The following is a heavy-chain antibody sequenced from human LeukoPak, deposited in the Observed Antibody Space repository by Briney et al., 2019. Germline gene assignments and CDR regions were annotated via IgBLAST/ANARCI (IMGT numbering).Heavy chain of an antibody. CDR1: GFTFSSYG. V-gene: IGHV3-30*02. CDR3: AKDAGGGYSGYSVAYYFDY. J-gene: IGHJ4*02. CDR2: IRYDGSNK. D-gene: IGHD5-12*01. Sequence: PGGSLRLSCAASGFTFSSYGMHWVRQAPGKGLEWVAFIRYDGSNKYYADSVKGRFTISRDNSKNTLYLQMNSLRAEDTAVYYCAKDAGGGYSGYSVAYYFDYWGQGTLVTVSS.